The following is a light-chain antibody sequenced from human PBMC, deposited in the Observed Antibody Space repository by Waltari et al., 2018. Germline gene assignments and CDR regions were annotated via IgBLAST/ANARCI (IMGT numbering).Light chain of an antibody. V-gene: IGKV3-15*01. CDR1: QSVSSN. Sequence: EIVLTQSPATLSVSPGERATLSCRASQSVSSNLAWYQQQPGQAPRLLIYGASTRATGIPARFSGSGSGTEFTLTISSLQSEDFAVYCCQQYYNWPRGFGQGTKVEIK. CDR3: QQYYNWPRG. CDR2: GAS. J-gene: IGKJ1*01.